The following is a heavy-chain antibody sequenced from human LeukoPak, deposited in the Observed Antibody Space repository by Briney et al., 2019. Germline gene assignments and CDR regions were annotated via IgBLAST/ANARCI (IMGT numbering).Heavy chain of an antibody. Sequence: PGGSLRLSCAASGFTFSSYAMSWVRQAPGKGLEWVSAISGSGGSTYYADSVRGRFTISRDYSKDTLFLQMNSLRAEDTALYYCAKAHVPTMIRGVVSSDWGQGTLVTVPS. CDR2: ISGSGGST. J-gene: IGHJ4*02. V-gene: IGHV3-23*01. CDR3: AKAHVPTMIRGVVSSD. D-gene: IGHD3-10*01. CDR1: GFTFSSYA.